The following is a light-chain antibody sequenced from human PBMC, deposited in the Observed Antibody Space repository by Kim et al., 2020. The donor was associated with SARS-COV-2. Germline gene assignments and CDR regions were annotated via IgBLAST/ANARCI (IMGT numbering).Light chain of an antibody. J-gene: IGLJ2*01. CDR2: DVD. CDR1: SSDVGGYNY. CDR3: SSYTSSGTQVV. Sequence: QSALTQHASVSGSPGQSITISCTGTSSDVGGYNYVSWYQQHPGKAPKLMIYDVDKRPSGFSDRFSGSKSGDTASLTISGLQAEDETDYYCSSYTSSGTQVVFGGGTQLTVL. V-gene: IGLV2-14*03.